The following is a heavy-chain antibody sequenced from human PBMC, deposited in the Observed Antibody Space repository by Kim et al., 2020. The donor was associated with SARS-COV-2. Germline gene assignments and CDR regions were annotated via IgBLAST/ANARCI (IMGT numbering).Heavy chain of an antibody. CDR1: GFTFGDYA. J-gene: IGHJ4*02. V-gene: IGHV3-9*01. D-gene: IGHD2-15*01. Sequence: SLRLSCAASGFTFGDYAMHWVRQAPGKGLEWVSGISWDSGETAYADSVKGRFTISRDNAKYSLYLQMSSLKTEDTALYYCAAKRGGSNPFDYWGQGTLVTVSS. CDR2: ISWDSGET. CDR3: AAKRGGSNPFDY.